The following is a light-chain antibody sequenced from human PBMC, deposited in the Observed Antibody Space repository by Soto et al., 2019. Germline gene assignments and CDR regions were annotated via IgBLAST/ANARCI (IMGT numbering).Light chain of an antibody. CDR1: SSDVGGYNY. CDR3: SSYTSRSTRV. Sequence: QSALTQPASVSGSPGQSITISCTGTSSDVGGYNYVSWYQQHPGKGPKLMIYDVSNRPSGVSNRFSGSKSGNTASLTISGLQAEDEADYYCSSYTSRSTRVFGGGTKLTVL. V-gene: IGLV2-14*01. CDR2: DVS. J-gene: IGLJ2*01.